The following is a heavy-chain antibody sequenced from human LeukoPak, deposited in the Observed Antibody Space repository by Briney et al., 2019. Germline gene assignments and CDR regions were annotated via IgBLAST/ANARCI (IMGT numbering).Heavy chain of an antibody. CDR1: GGSISSGGYS. D-gene: IGHD4-17*01. J-gene: IGHJ5*02. CDR2: IYHSGST. CDR3: ARAGGDYTDWFDP. V-gene: IGHV4-30-2*01. Sequence: PSQTLSLTCAVSGGSISSGGYSWSWLRQPPGKGLEWIGYIYHSGSTYYNPSLKSRVTISVDRSKNQFSLKLSSVTAADTAVYYCARAGGDYTDWFDPWGQGTLVTVSS.